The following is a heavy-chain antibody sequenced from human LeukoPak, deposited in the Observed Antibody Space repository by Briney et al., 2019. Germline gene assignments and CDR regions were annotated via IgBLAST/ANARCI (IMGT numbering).Heavy chain of an antibody. CDR2: ISDSGGSS. J-gene: IGHJ4*02. Sequence: GGSLRLSCAASGFTFSSYGMSWVRQAPGKGLEWVSTISDSGGSSNYADSVKGRFTISRDNSKNTLFLQMNSLRAEDTAVYYCARATTVVTHFDYWGQGTLVTVSS. CDR3: ARATTVVTHFDY. CDR1: GFTFSSYG. D-gene: IGHD4-23*01. V-gene: IGHV3-23*01.